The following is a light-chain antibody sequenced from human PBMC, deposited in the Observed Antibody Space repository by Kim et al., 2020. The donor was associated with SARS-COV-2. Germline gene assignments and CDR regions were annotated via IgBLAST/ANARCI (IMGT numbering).Light chain of an antibody. J-gene: IGLJ3*02. CDR2: RNN. CDR1: SNNVGYEG. V-gene: IGLV10-54*04. Sequence: RPTATRTCTGNSNNVGYEGAAWLQQHQGHPPKLLTYRNNNRPSGISDRFSASRSGNTASLTISGLQPEDETDYYCSAWDSSLSAWVFGGGTQLTVL. CDR3: SAWDSSLSAWV.